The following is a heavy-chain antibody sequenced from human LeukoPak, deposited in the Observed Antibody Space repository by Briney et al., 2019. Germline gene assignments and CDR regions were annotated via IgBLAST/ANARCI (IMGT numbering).Heavy chain of an antibody. CDR2: FYYSGST. V-gene: IGHV4-61*01. D-gene: IGHD3-10*01. CDR3: ARDLYYYGTGSYRAFDI. Sequence: SETLSLTCTVSGGSVSSGSYYWSWIRQPPGKGLEWIGYFYYSGSTNYNPSLKSRVTISVDTSKNQFSLKLSSVTAADTAVYYCARDLYYYGTGSYRAFDIWGQGTMVTVSS. CDR1: GGSVSSGSYY. J-gene: IGHJ3*02.